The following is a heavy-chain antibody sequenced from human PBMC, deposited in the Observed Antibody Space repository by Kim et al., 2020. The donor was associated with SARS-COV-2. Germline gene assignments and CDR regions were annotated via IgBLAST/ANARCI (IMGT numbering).Heavy chain of an antibody. Sequence: GGSLRLSCAASGFTFSSYAMSWVRQAPGKGLEWVSAISGSGGSTYYADSVKGRFTISRDNSKNTLYLQMNSLRAEDTAVYYCAKDPVATIPTHRRLHQRGYYYYGMDVWAKGPRSPSP. D-gene: IGHD5-12*01. CDR2: ISGSGGST. CDR1: GFTFSSYA. J-gene: IGHJ6*02. V-gene: IGHV3-23*01. CDR3: AKDPVATIPTHRRLHQRGYYYYGMDV.